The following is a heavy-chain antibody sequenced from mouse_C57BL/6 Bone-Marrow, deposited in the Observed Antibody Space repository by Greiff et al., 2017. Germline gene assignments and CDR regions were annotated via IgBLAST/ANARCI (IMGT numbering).Heavy chain of an antibody. CDR1: GYTFTSYW. D-gene: IGHD5-2*01. J-gene: IGHJ2*01. CDR2: IYPGSGST. Sequence: QVQLQQSGAELVKPGASVKMSCKASGYTFTSYWINWVKQRPGQGLEWIGDIYPGSGSTNYNEKFKSKATLTVDTSSSTAYMQLSSLTSEDSAVLYCAREYSGPGYYCVQWAKGTTLRV. CDR3: AREYSGPGYYCVQ. V-gene: IGHV1-55*01.